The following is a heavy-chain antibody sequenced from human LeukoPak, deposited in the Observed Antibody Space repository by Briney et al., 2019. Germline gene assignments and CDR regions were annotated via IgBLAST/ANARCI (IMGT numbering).Heavy chain of an antibody. D-gene: IGHD5-12*01. J-gene: IGHJ4*02. CDR1: GFAFSSYW. CDR3: VREERVSGYDFDY. CDR2: INSDGGRT. Sequence: TPRLSSEPSGFAFSSYWMDWGRQAPGKGLVWVSRINSDGGRTTYADSVKGGLTISRDNAKNTLYLNMNIRRAQDPAVYSWVREERVSGYDFDYWGQGTLVTVSS. V-gene: IGHV3-74*01.